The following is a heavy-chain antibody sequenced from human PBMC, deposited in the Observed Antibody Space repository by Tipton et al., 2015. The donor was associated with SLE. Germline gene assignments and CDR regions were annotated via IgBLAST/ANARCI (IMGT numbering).Heavy chain of an antibody. CDR1: GYTFISYS. CDR2: INTNTGNP. CDR3: AKGQRNFVPGRMDV. J-gene: IGHJ6*02. Sequence: QLVQSESELKKPGASVKVSCKASGYTFISYSMNWVRQAPGQGLEWMGWINTNTGNPTYAQGFTGRFVFSLDTSVSTAYLQISSLKAEDTAVYYCAKGQRNFVPGRMDVWGQGTTVTVSS. V-gene: IGHV7-4-1*02. D-gene: IGHD1-14*01.